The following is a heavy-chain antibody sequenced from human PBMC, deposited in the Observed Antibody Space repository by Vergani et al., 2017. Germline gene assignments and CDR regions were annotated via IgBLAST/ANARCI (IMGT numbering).Heavy chain of an antibody. Sequence: EVQLVASGGGLGKPGGSLRLSCTASGFRFSDYGVNWIRQAPGKGLEWLSSISSTGTFKYYADSVKGRFTISRDNAANSLYLQMNRLRAEDTAVYYCARDPDNWNPWAQGYMDVWGKGTTVTVSS. D-gene: IGHD1-1*01. CDR1: GFRFSDYG. CDR2: ISSTGTFK. J-gene: IGHJ6*03. CDR3: ARDPDNWNPWAQGYMDV. V-gene: IGHV3-21*01.